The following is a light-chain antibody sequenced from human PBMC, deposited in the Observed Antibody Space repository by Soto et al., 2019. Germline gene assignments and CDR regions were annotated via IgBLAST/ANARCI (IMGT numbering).Light chain of an antibody. Sequence: ETVLTQSPATLSLSPGDRATLSCGASQRINDNYLAWYQQKPGLAPRLLIYDASTRAPGIPDRFSGSGSGADFTRTISRLEPEDFAVYYCQQYSNLPPNTFGQGTKLEIK. V-gene: IGKV3D-20*01. CDR3: QQYSNLPPNT. CDR1: QRINDNY. CDR2: DAS. J-gene: IGKJ2*01.